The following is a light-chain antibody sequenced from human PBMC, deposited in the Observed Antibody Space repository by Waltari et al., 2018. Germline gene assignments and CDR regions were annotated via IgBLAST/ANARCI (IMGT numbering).Light chain of an antibody. J-gene: IGLJ2*01. Sequence: SALTQPDSVSGSPGQSITISCSGISSDSGGYNYVSWYQQHPGAAPKVIIYDVTNRPSVVSNRFSGSKSGSSASLIISVLQPEDEAVYYCSSFTSSTTGIFGGGTKLTVL. CDR3: SSFTSSTTGI. CDR1: SSDSGGYNY. V-gene: IGLV2-14*03. CDR2: DVT.